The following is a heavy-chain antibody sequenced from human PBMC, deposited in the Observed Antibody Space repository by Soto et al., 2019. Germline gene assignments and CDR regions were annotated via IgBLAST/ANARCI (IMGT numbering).Heavy chain of an antibody. Sequence: QVQLQESGPGLVKPSQTLSLTCTVSGGSISSGGYYWSWIRQHPGKGLEWIGYIYYSGSTYYNPPLTSRVTLSIDPSKNQFSLKLTSVTAADTAVYSCARSVFPWGQGTLVTVSS. J-gene: IGHJ5*02. CDR3: ARSVFP. V-gene: IGHV4-31*03. CDR1: GGSISSGGYY. CDR2: IYYSGST.